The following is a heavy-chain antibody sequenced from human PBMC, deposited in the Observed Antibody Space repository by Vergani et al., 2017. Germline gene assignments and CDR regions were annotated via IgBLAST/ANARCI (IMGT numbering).Heavy chain of an antibody. CDR2: ISYDGSNK. CDR1: GFTFSSYA. V-gene: IGHV3-30*04. D-gene: IGHD6-13*01. J-gene: IGHJ6*03. Sequence: QVQLVESGGGVVQPGRSLRLSCAASGFTFSSYAMHWVRQAPGKGLEWVAVISYDGSNKYYADSVKGRFTISRDNSKNTLYLQMNSLRAEDTAVYYCAAWSYSSSWYDYYYYYMDVWGKGTTVTVSS. CDR3: AAWSYSSSWYDYYYYYMDV.